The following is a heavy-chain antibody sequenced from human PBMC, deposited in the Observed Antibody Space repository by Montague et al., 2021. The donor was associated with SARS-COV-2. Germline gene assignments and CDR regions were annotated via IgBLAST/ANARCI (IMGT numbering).Heavy chain of an antibody. V-gene: IGHV2-70*01. J-gene: IGHJ4*02. Sequence: LALVKPTQTLTLTCTFSGFSLSTSGMCVSWIRQPPGKALEWLALIDWDDDKYYSTSLKTRLTISKDTSKNQVVLTMTNMDPVDIATYYCARIFDSSWPTFDYWGQGTLVTVSS. CDR3: ARIFDSSWPTFDY. D-gene: IGHD6-13*01. CDR1: GFSLSTSGMC. CDR2: IDWDDDK.